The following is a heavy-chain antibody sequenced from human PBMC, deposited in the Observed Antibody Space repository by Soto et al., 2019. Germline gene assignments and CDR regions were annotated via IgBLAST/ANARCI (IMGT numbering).Heavy chain of an antibody. V-gene: IGHV1-69*13. J-gene: IGHJ6*02. D-gene: IGHD4-17*01. CDR1: GGTFSSYA. CDR3: ARAPRDYGDYHYYYYYYGMDV. CDR2: IIPIFGTA. Sequence: SVKVSCKASGGTFSSYAISWVRQAPGQGLEWMGGIIPIFGTANYAQKFQGRVTITADESTSTAYMELSSLRSEDTAVYYCARAPRDYGDYHYYYYYYGMDVWGQGTTVTVSS.